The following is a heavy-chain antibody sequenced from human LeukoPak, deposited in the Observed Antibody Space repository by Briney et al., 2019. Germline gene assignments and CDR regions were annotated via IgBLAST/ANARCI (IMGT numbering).Heavy chain of an antibody. CDR1: GFSFRDYA. Sequence: GGSLRLSCAASGFSFRDYAMTWVRQAPGKGLEWVSTVSGGAEATYYADSVKGRFAISRDNSKSALYLQMNSLRAEDTAVYYCAKDLGPYDILTGYFPDYWGQGTLVTVSS. CDR2: VSGGAEAT. V-gene: IGHV3-23*01. D-gene: IGHD3-9*01. CDR3: AKDLGPYDILTGYFPDY. J-gene: IGHJ4*02.